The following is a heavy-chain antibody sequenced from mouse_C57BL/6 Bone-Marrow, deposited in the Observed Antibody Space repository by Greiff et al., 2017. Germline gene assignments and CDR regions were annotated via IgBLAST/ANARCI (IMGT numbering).Heavy chain of an antibody. V-gene: IGHV1-9*01. D-gene: IGHD2-4*01. CDR3: ARWRIYYDYDGFAY. Sequence: VQLQQSGAELMQPGASVKLSCKATGYTFTGYWIAWVKQRPGHGLEWIGEILPGSGSTNYNEKFKGKATFTADSSSNTAYMQLSSLTTEDSAIYYCARWRIYYDYDGFAYWGQGTLVTVSA. CDR2: ILPGSGST. CDR1: GYTFTGYW. J-gene: IGHJ3*01.